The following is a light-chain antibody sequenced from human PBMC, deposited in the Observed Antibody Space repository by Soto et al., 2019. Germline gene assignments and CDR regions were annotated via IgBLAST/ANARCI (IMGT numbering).Light chain of an antibody. V-gene: IGKV3-20*01. CDR3: QQYGSSPPTWT. Sequence: EIVLTQSSGTLSLSPGERATLSCRASQSVSSSYLAWYQQKPGQAPRLLIYGTSSRATGIPDRFSGSGSGTDFTLTISRLEPEDFAVYYCQQYGSSPPTWTFGQGTKVEIK. J-gene: IGKJ1*01. CDR2: GTS. CDR1: QSVSSSY.